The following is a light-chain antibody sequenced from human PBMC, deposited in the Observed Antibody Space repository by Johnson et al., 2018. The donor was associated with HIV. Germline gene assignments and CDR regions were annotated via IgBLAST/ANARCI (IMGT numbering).Light chain of an antibody. CDR2: ENN. Sequence: QSVLTQPPSVSAAPGQKVTISCSGSSSNIGNNYLSWYQQLPGTAPKLLIYENNKRPSGIPDRFSGSKSGTSASLGITGLQTGDEADYYCGTWDSSLSAYVFGTETKVTVL. V-gene: IGLV1-51*02. CDR3: GTWDSSLSAYV. J-gene: IGLJ1*01. CDR1: SSNIGNNY.